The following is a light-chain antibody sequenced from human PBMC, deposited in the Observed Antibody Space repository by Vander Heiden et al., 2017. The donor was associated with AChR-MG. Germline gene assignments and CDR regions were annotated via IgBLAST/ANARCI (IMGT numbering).Light chain of an antibody. J-gene: IGKJ1*01. CDR2: AAS. V-gene: IGKV1-39*01. CDR3: QQGYSTPWT. Sequence: DIQMTQSPSSLSPSVGDRVTITCRASQSISSYLNWYQQKPGKAPKLLIYAASSLQSGVPSRFSGSGSGTDFTLTISSLQPEEFATYYCQQGYSTPWTFGQGTKVEIK. CDR1: QSISSY.